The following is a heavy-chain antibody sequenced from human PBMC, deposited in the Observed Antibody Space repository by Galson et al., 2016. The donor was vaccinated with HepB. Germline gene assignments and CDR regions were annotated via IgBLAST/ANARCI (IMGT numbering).Heavy chain of an antibody. CDR2: IDWGDGK. CDR1: GFSLSTSQMS. D-gene: IGHD3-22*01. Sequence: PALVKPTQTLTLTCTFSGFSLSTSQMSVSWIRQPPGKALEWLALIDWGDGKYYSPSLKTRLTISKDTSKNRVVLTMTNMDPVDTATYYCARSEVVIMPSSEKNYYYYGMDVWGQGTTVTVSS. CDR3: ARSEVVIMPSSEKNYYYYGMDV. V-gene: IGHV2-70*01. J-gene: IGHJ6*01.